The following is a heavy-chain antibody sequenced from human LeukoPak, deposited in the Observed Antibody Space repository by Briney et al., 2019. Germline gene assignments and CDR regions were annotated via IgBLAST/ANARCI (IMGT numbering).Heavy chain of an antibody. D-gene: IGHD6-19*01. V-gene: IGHV3-30*02. CDR2: IRYDGSNK. J-gene: IGHJ3*02. CDR3: TKDYSSGWPDAFDI. CDR1: GFTFSSYG. Sequence: GGSLRLSCAASGFTFSSYGMHWVRQAPGKGLEWVAFIRYDGSNKYYADSVKGRFTISRDNSEDTLYLQMNSLRAEDTAVYYCTKDYSSGWPDAFDIWGQGTMVTVSS.